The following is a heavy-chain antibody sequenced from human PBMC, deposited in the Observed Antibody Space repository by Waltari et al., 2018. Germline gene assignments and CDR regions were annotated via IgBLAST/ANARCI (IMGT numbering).Heavy chain of an antibody. CDR3: ARRVPNWNRAPGYYNYYMDV. D-gene: IGHD1-20*01. Sequence: EVQLVPSGAEVKKPGESLKISCTGSGYTFTSYWIGWVRQMPGKGLAWMGIIYPGDSDTKYSPSFKGQVTISADKSISTAYLQWSSLKASDTAIYYCARRVPNWNRAPGYYNYYMDVWGKGTTVTVSS. CDR1: GYTFTSYW. J-gene: IGHJ6*03. V-gene: IGHV5-51*01. CDR2: IYPGDSDT.